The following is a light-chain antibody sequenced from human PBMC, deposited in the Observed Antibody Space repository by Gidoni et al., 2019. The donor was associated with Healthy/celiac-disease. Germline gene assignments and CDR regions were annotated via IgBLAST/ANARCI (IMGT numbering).Light chain of an antibody. CDR2: AAS. CDR3: QQLNSYPLT. V-gene: IGKV1-9*01. Sequence: DIQLTQSPSFLSASVGDRVTITCRANQGISSYLAWYQQKPGKAPKLLIYAASTLQSGVPSRFGSSGSRTEFPLTISSLQPEDFATYYCQQLNSYPLTFGGGTKVEIK. J-gene: IGKJ4*01. CDR1: QGISSY.